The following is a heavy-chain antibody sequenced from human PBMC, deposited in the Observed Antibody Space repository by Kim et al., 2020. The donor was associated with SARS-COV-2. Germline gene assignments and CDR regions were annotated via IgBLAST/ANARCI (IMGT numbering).Heavy chain of an antibody. CDR1: GYTFTDHY. CDR2: INPDSGAT. Sequence: ASVKVSCKASGYTFTDHYVHWVRQAPGQGLEWMGWINPDSGATYYEHKFQGRVTVTGDRSITTIYMDLSSLRSDDTAVYYCTRARAITGLDPWGQGPLVT. J-gene: IGHJ5*02. CDR3: TRARAITGLDP. V-gene: IGHV1-2*02.